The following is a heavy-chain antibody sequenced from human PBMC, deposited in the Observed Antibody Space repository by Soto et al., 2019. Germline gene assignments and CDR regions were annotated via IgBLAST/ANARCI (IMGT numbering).Heavy chain of an antibody. V-gene: IGHV3-73*01. Sequence: EVQLVESGGGLVQPGGSLKLSCAASGFTFSGSAMHWVRQASGKGLEWVGRIRSKANSYATAYAASVKGRFTISRDDSKYTAYLQMNRLKTEDTAVYYCTRLRDFWSGYYSSDYWGQGTLVTVSS. J-gene: IGHJ4*02. CDR1: GFTFSGSA. CDR2: IRSKANSYAT. D-gene: IGHD3-3*01. CDR3: TRLRDFWSGYYSSDY.